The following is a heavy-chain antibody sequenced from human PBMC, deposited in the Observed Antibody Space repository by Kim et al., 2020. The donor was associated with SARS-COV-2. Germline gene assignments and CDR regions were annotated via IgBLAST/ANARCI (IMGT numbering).Heavy chain of an antibody. CDR1: GFTFSRYE. CDR3: ATEGPTSVTTCVDS. D-gene: IGHD4-17*01. CDR2: ISSNGKTM. J-gene: IGHJ4*02. V-gene: IGHV3-48*03. Sequence: GGSLRLSCAASGFTFSRYEMNWVRQAPGKGLERVSYISSNGKTMFYAASVRGRFTISRDNTEDSLFLQMNSLRAEDSAVYYCATEGPTSVTTCVDSWGQGTLVAVSS.